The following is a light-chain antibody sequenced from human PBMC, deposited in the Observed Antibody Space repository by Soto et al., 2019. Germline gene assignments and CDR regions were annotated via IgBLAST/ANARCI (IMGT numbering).Light chain of an antibody. CDR2: DAS. Sequence: DVQMTQSPSTLSASVGDRVTITCRASQSIGSLLAWYQQKPGKAPKLLIYDASSLKSGVPSRFSGSGSGTDFTLTISSLQPDDFATYYCQQYDSSLYTFGQGTKLEIK. V-gene: IGKV1-5*01. CDR1: QSIGSL. CDR3: QQYDSSLYT. J-gene: IGKJ2*01.